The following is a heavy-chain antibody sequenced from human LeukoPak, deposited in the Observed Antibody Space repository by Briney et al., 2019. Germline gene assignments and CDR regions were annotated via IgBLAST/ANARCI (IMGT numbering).Heavy chain of an antibody. CDR2: INPHTGVT. V-gene: IGHV1-2*02. CDR3: ATSTYYYESSGQHDYYLDY. CDR1: GYTFTGYY. D-gene: IGHD3-22*01. J-gene: IGHJ4*02. Sequence: EASVKVSCKASGYTFTGYYIHWVRQAPGQGPEWMGWINPHTGVTDSAQKFQGRVTLTRDTSISTAYMELKRLISDDTAVYYCATSTYYYESSGQHDYYLDYWGQGTLVTVSS.